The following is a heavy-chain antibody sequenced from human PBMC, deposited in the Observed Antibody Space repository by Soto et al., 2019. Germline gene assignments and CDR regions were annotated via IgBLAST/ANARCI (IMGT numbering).Heavy chain of an antibody. CDR2: IDYSGTT. CDR3: ARQEGWGGRMDV. J-gene: IGHJ6*03. CDR1: CCSILSTSFF. V-gene: IGHV4-39*01. D-gene: IGHD1-26*01. Sequence: SATLSLTCSFFCCSILSTSFFWGWIRQPPGKGLEWIGTIDYSGTTYYNASLRSRLTISADTSKDQLFLTMKSVTAADTALYYCARQEGWGGRMDVWGKGTTVT.